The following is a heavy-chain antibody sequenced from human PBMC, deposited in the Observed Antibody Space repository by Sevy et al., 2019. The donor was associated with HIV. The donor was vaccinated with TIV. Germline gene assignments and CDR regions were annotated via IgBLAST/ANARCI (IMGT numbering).Heavy chain of an antibody. J-gene: IGHJ4*02. CDR3: VREGLGGFSYSLDC. Sequence: GGSLRLSYAASSGFTFSSYWMSWVRQAPGKGLEWVANIKQDGSEKYYVDSVKGRFTISRDNAKHSLYLQMNSLRAEDTAVYYCVREGLGGFSYSLDCWGQGTLVTVSS. CDR2: IKQDGSEK. D-gene: IGHD5-18*01. V-gene: IGHV3-7*01. CDR1: GFTFSSYW.